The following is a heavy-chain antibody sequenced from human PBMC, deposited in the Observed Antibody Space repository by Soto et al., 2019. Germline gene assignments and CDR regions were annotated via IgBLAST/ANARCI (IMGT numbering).Heavy chain of an antibody. J-gene: IGHJ5*02. CDR1: GYTFTSYA. V-gene: IGHV1-3*01. D-gene: IGHD6-19*01. CDR2: INAGNGNT. CDR3: ARGGGWYVWFDP. Sequence: ASVKVSCKASGYTFTSYAMHWVRQAPGQRLEWMGWINAGNGNTKYSQKFQGRVTITRDTSASTAYMELSSLRSEDTAVYYCARGGGWYVWFDPWRQGTLVTVSS.